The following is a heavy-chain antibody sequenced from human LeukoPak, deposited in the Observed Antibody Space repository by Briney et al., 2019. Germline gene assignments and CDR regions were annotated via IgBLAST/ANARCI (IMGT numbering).Heavy chain of an antibody. Sequence: LVKVSCKASGGTFSSYAISWVRQAPGQGLEWMGGIIPIFGTANYAQKFQGRVTITTDESTSTAYMELSSLRSEDTAVYYCATSETYYDILTGLNYYYYMDVWGKGTTVTVSS. D-gene: IGHD3-9*01. J-gene: IGHJ6*03. V-gene: IGHV1-69*05. CDR1: GGTFSSYA. CDR2: IIPIFGTA. CDR3: ATSETYYDILTGLNYYYYMDV.